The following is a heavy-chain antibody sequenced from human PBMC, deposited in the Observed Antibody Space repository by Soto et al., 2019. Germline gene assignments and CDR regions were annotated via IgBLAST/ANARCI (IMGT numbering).Heavy chain of an antibody. CDR2: ISSSSSSYI. V-gene: IGHV3-21*01. CDR3: ARGGYSYGYYYGMDV. Sequence: GGSLRLSCAASGFTFSSYSMNWVRQAPGKGLEWVSSISSSSSSYIYYADSVKGRFTISRDNAKNSLYLQMNSLRAEDTAVYYCARGGYSYGYYYGMDVWGQGTTVTVSS. CDR1: GFTFSSYS. D-gene: IGHD5-18*01. J-gene: IGHJ6*02.